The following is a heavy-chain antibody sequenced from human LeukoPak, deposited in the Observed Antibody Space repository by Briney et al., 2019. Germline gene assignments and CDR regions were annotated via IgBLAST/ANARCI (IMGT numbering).Heavy chain of an antibody. CDR2: ISGSGGST. D-gene: IGHD3-3*01. CDR1: GFTFSSYA. CDR3: AKAPNYDFWSGYDPFDP. J-gene: IGHJ5*02. V-gene: IGHV3-23*01. Sequence: GGSLRLSCAASGFTFSSYAMSWVRQAPEKGLEWVSAISGSGGSTYYADSVKGRFTISRDNSKNTLYLQMNSLRAEDTAVYYCAKAPNYDFWSGYDPFDPWGQGTLVTVSS.